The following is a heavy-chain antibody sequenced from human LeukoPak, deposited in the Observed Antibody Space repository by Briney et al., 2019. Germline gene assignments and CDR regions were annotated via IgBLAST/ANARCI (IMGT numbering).Heavy chain of an antibody. Sequence: SETQSLTCAVYGGSISGYYWSWIRQPPGKGLEWIGEINHSGSTNYNPSLKSRVTISVDTSKNQFSLKLSSVTAADTAVYYCARTLVWFGAVFDPWGQGTLVTVSS. V-gene: IGHV4-34*01. J-gene: IGHJ5*02. D-gene: IGHD3-10*01. CDR1: GGSISGYY. CDR2: INHSGST. CDR3: ARTLVWFGAVFDP.